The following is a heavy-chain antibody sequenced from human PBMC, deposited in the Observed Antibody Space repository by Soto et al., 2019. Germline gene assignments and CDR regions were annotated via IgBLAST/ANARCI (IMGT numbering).Heavy chain of an antibody. CDR3: ARGAAFGSYYYYYHMVL. V-gene: IGHV1-18*01. CDR1: GYTFTSYG. J-gene: IGHJ6*03. CDR2: ISAYNGNT. D-gene: IGHD3-3*02. Sequence: ASVKVSCKASGYTFTSYGISWVRQAPGQGLEWMGWISAYNGNTNYAQKLQGRVTMTTDTSTSTAYMELRSLRSDDTAVYYCARGAAFGSYYYYYHMVLWGKGTTVTVSS.